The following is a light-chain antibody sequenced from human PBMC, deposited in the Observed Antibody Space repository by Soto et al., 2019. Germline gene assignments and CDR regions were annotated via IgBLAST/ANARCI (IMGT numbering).Light chain of an antibody. V-gene: IGKV3-20*01. CDR3: QQYGSSPPLT. J-gene: IGKJ4*01. CDR2: GAS. CDR1: RSVSSSY. Sequence: EIVLTQSPGTLSLSPGERATLSCRASRSVSSSYLAWYQQKPGQAPRLLIYGASSRATGIPDRFSGSGSGTDFTLTSSRLEPEDFAVYYCQQYGSSPPLTFGGGTKVEIK.